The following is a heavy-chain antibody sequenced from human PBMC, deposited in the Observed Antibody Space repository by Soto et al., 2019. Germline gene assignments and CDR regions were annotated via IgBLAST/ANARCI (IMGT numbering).Heavy chain of an antibody. CDR2: FDPEDGET. J-gene: IGHJ4*02. D-gene: IGHD4-17*01. Sequence: GASVKVSCKVSGYTLTELSMHWVRQAPGKGLEWMGGFDPEDGETIYAQKFQGRVTMTEDTSTDTAYMELSSLRSEDTAVYYCATQDYGDYPPAFTDYWGQGTLVTVSS. V-gene: IGHV1-24*01. CDR1: GYTLTELS. CDR3: ATQDYGDYPPAFTDY.